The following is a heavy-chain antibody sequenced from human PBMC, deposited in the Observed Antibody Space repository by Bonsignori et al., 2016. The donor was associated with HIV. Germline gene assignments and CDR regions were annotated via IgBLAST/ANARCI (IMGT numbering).Heavy chain of an antibody. CDR2: INPNSGGT. D-gene: IGHD2-2*01. CDR1: GYTFTGYY. Sequence: SVKVSCKASGYTFTGYYMHWVRQAPGQGLEWMGWINPNSGGTNYAQKFQGRVTMTRDTSISTAYMELSRLRSDDTAVYYCARAQSRSHIVVVPAAIDYWGQGTLVTVSS. CDR3: ARAQSRSHIVVVPAAIDY. V-gene: IGHV1-2*02. J-gene: IGHJ4*02.